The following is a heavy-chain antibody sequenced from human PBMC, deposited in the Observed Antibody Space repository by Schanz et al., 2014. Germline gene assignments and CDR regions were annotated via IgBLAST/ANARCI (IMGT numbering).Heavy chain of an antibody. CDR2: IGGDASRT. V-gene: IGHV3-23*04. Sequence: EVHLVESGGGLVQPGGSLRLSCAASGFNFITFAMSWVRQAPGKGPEWVSAIGGDASRTYYADSVKGRFTISRDNSKAPLYLKMNSLRPDDPPLYYGARAPPLVRGIAGWFGPWGQGSLVTVSS. CDR3: ARAPPLVRGIAGWFGP. J-gene: IGHJ5*02. D-gene: IGHD3-10*01. CDR1: GFNFITFA.